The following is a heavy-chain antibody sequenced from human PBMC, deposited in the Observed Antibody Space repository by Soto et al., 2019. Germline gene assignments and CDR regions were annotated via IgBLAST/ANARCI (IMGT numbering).Heavy chain of an antibody. CDR3: ARGITMVRGVGLFYFDY. D-gene: IGHD3-10*01. V-gene: IGHV4-31*03. J-gene: IGHJ4*02. CDR1: GGSISSGGHY. CDR2: IYYSGST. Sequence: QVQLQESGPGLVKPSQTLSLTCTVSGGSISSGGHYWNWIRQHPGKGLEWIGYIYYSGSTYYNPSLKSRVTISVDTSKNQFSLKLSSVTAADTAVYYCARGITMVRGVGLFYFDYWGQGTLVTVSS.